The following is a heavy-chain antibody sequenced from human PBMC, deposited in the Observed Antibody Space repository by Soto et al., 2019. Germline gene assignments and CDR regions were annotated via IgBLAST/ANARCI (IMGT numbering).Heavy chain of an antibody. D-gene: IGHD4-17*01. J-gene: IGHJ4*02. V-gene: IGHV3-48*01. CDR1: GFTFSSYS. Sequence: EVQLVESGGGLVQPGGSLRLSCAASGFTFSSYSMNWVRQAPGKGLEWVSYISSSSSTIYYADSVKGRFTISRDNAKNSLYLQMNSLRAEDTAVYYCARENLPSVIYGDYGFDYWGQGTLVTVSS. CDR2: ISSSSSTI. CDR3: ARENLPSVIYGDYGFDY.